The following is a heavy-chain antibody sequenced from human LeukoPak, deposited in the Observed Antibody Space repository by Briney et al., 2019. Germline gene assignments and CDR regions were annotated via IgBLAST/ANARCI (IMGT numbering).Heavy chain of an antibody. Sequence: GRSLRLSCAASGFTFSSYDMHWVRQAPGKGLEWVAVISYDGSNKYYADSVKGRFTISRDNSKNTLYLQMNSLRAEDTAVYYCAKDGAAATTADYWGQGTLVTVSS. CDR1: GFTFSSYD. CDR2: ISYDGSNK. D-gene: IGHD6-13*01. V-gene: IGHV3-30*18. CDR3: AKDGAAATTADY. J-gene: IGHJ4*02.